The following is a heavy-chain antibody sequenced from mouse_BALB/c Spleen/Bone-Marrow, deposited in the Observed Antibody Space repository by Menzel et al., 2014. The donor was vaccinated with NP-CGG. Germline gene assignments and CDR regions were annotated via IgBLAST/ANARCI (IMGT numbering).Heavy chain of an antibody. CDR3: ARDRYYGYAMDY. V-gene: IGHV5-6-3*01. CDR1: RFTFXSYG. D-gene: IGHD1-1*01. CDR2: INSNGGST. Sequence: EVKLMDSGGGLVQPGGSLKLSCAASRFTFXSYGMSWVRQTPDKRLELVATINSNGGSTYYPDSVKGRFTISRDNAKNTLYLQMSSLKSEDTAMYYCARDRYYGYAMDYWGQGTSVTVSS. J-gene: IGHJ4*01.